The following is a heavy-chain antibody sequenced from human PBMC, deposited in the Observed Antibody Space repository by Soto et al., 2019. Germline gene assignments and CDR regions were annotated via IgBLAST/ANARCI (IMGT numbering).Heavy chain of an antibody. Sequence: PGESLKISCKGSGYSFTNYWIGWVRQMPGKGLEWVGMIYPGDSDTRYSPSFQGKVTISADWSISTAYLHWSSLRASDTSMYDCGRHPYGDYDVMGVWGQGTAVRVAS. CDR1: GYSFTNYW. D-gene: IGHD4-17*01. CDR2: IYPGDSDT. J-gene: IGHJ6*02. CDR3: GRHPYGDYDVMGV. V-gene: IGHV5-51*01.